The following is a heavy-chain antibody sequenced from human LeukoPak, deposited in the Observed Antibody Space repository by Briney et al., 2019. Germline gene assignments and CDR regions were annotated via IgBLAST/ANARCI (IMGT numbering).Heavy chain of an antibody. CDR2: INPNSGGT. J-gene: IGHJ4*02. CDR1: GYTFTGYY. V-gene: IGHV1-2*02. Sequence: ASVKVSCKTSGYTFTGYYMHWVRQAPGQGLEWMGWINPNSGGTNYAQKFQGRVTMTRDTSISTAYMELSRLRSDDTAVYYCASLTGEWFQPFDYWGQGTLVTVSS. D-gene: IGHD3-3*01. CDR3: ASLTGEWFQPFDY.